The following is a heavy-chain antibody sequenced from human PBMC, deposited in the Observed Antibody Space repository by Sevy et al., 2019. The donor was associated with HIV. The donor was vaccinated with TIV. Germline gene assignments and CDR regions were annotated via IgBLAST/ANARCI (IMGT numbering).Heavy chain of an antibody. J-gene: IGHJ4*02. CDR2: LSFGCGEI. V-gene: IGHV3-23*01. CDR3: AREGCTKPHDY. CDR1: GFTFSKYS. Sequence: GGSLRLSCAASGFTFSKYSMSWVRQPPGKGLEWVSTLSFGCGEINYADSVKGRFTNSRDNSKSSVYLQMNNLRPEDTAVYSCAREGCTKPHDYWGQGTLVTVSS. D-gene: IGHD2-8*01.